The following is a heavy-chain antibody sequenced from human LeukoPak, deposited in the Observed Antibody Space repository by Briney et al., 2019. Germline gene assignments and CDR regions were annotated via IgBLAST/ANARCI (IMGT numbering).Heavy chain of an antibody. D-gene: IGHD2-2*01. CDR3: ARSQQYPNWFDP. CDR1: GGSFSGYY. CDR2: IYYSGST. V-gene: IGHV4-59*01. J-gene: IGHJ5*02. Sequence: SETLSLTCAVYGGSFSGYYWSWIRQPPGKGLEWIGYIYYSGSTNYNPSLKSRVTISVDTSKNQFSLKLSSVTAADTAVYYCARSQQYPNWFDPRGQGTLVTVSS.